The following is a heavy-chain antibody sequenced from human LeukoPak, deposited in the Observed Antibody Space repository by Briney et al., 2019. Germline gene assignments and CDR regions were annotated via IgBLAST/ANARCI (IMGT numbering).Heavy chain of an antibody. CDR2: IYYSGST. D-gene: IGHD6-19*01. CDR3: ARLEGSGWYVGNWFDP. J-gene: IGHJ5*02. V-gene: IGHV4-39*01. CDR1: GGSISSSSYY. Sequence: PSETLSLTCTVSGGSISSSSYYWGWIRQPPGKGLEWIGSIYYSGSTYYNPSLKSQVTISVDTSKNQFSLKLSSVTAADTAVYYCARLEGSGWYVGNWFDPWGQGTLVTVSS.